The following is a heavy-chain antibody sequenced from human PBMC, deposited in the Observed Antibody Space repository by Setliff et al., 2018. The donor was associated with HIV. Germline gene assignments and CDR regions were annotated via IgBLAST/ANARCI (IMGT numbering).Heavy chain of an antibody. CDR2: IYYSGST. Sequence: PSETLSLTCTVSGGSISSSDYYWAWIRQPPGKGLEWIGNIYYSGSTYYNPSLKSRVTISVDSSKNQFSLKLSSVTAADTAVYYCARDARWLQFPYFDYWGQGTLVTVSS. J-gene: IGHJ4*01. CDR1: GGSISSSDYY. CDR3: ARDARWLQFPYFDY. D-gene: IGHD5-12*01. V-gene: IGHV4-39*07.